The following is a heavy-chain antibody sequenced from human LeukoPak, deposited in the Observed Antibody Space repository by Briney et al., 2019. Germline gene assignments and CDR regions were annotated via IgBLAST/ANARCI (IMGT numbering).Heavy chain of an antibody. V-gene: IGHV3-48*02. CDR3: ASSGSYRFDY. CDR1: GFTFSSYS. J-gene: IGHJ4*02. D-gene: IGHD1-26*01. CDR2: ITASGTAM. Sequence: GGSLRLFGAASGFTFSSYSMNWVRKAPGKGLEWVSHITASGTAMFYADSVKGRFTISRDNAKNSLYLQMNSLRDEDTAVYYCASSGSYRFDYWGQGTLVTVSS.